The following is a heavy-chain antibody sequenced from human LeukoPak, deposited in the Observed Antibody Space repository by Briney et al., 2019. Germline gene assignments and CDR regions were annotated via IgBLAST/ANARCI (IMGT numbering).Heavy chain of an antibody. CDR2: ISSSGSAI. J-gene: IGHJ5*02. CDR3: ARARRDCSGGSCYPDYNWFDP. CDR1: GFTFSSYE. V-gene: IGHV3-48*03. D-gene: IGHD2-15*01. Sequence: PGGSLRLSCAASGFTFSSYEMNWVRQAPGKGLDWVSYISSSGSAIYYADSVRGRFTISRDNAKNSLYLQMYSLRAEDTAVYYCARARRDCSGGSCYPDYNWFDPWGQGTLVTVSS.